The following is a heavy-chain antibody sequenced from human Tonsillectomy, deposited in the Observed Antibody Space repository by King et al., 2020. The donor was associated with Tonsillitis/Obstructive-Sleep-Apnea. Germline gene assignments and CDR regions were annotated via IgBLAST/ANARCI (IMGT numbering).Heavy chain of an antibody. CDR1: GYSFTSYW. J-gene: IGHJ3*02. CDR3: ARRGKGELLDAFDI. D-gene: IGHD1-26*01. CDR2: IDPSDSYT. Sequence: VQLVESGAEVKKPGESLRISCKGSGYSFTSYWISWVRQMPGKGLEWMGTIDPSDSYTNYSPSFQGHVTISADKSISTAYLQWSSLKASDHAMYYWARRGKGELLDAFDIWGQGKMVTVSS. V-gene: IGHV5-10-1*03.